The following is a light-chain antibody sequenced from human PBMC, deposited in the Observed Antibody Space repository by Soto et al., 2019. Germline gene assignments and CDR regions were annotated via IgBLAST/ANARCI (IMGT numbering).Light chain of an antibody. J-gene: IGKJ4*01. V-gene: IGKV3-20*01. CDR2: GAS. Sequence: EIVLTQSPDTLSLSPGERATLSCRASQSVSSSYLAWYQQKPGQAPRLLIYGASSRATGIPDRFSGSGSGTDFTLTISRLEPEDFAVYYCQQYGSSPPFGGGTKVEIK. CDR1: QSVSSSY. CDR3: QQYGSSPP.